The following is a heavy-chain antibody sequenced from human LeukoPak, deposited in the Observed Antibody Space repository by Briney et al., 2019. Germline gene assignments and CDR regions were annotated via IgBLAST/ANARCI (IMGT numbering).Heavy chain of an antibody. Sequence: GGSLRLSCAASGFTFSSYAMSWVRQAPGKGLEWVSVIYSGGSTYYADSVKGRFTISRDNAKNPLYLQMNSLRAEDTAVYYCAQRDGGKGFDYWGQGTLVTVSS. D-gene: IGHD5-24*01. V-gene: IGHV3-23*03. CDR3: AQRDGGKGFDY. CDR1: GFTFSSYA. J-gene: IGHJ4*02. CDR2: IYSGGST.